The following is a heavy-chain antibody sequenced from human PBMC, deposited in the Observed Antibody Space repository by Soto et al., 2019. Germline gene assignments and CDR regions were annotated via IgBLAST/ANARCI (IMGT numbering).Heavy chain of an antibody. V-gene: IGHV3-23*01. J-gene: IGHJ4*02. CDR1: GFTFSSYA. D-gene: IGHD3-22*01. Sequence: GGSLRLPCAASGFTFSSYAMSWVRQAPGKGLEWVSAISCSGGSTYYADSVKGRFTISRDNSKNTLYLQMNSLRAEDTAVYYCAKLAYYYDSSGYLFDYWGQGTLVTVSS. CDR2: ISCSGGST. CDR3: AKLAYYYDSSGYLFDY.